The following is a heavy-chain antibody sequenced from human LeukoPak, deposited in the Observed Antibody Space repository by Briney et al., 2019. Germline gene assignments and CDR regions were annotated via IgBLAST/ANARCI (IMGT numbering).Heavy chain of an antibody. D-gene: IGHD4-11*01. V-gene: IGHV1-69*05. Sequence: SVKVSCKASGGTLSSYSISWVRQAPGQGLEWMGNIIPVSGTTDYAQNFQGRVTITTDEPTTITYMELSSLRSDDTAVYYCAREDFSNYLNNAFDFWGQGTMVTVSS. CDR2: IIPVSGTT. J-gene: IGHJ3*01. CDR1: GGTLSSYS. CDR3: AREDFSNYLNNAFDF.